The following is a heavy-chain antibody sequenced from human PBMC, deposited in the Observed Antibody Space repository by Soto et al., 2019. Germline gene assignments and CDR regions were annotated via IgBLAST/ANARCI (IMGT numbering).Heavy chain of an antibody. CDR2: ISAYNGNT. Sequence: QVQLVQSGAEVKKPGASVKVSCKASGYTFTSYGISWVRQAPGQGLEWMGWISAYNGNTNYAQKLQGRVTMTTDTPTSTAYRELRRLRSDDPAVYYCARERTGGWGSYVGANWFDPWGQGTLVTVSS. CDR1: GYTFTSYG. V-gene: IGHV1-18*01. CDR3: ARERTGGWGSYVGANWFDP. J-gene: IGHJ5*02. D-gene: IGHD3-16*01.